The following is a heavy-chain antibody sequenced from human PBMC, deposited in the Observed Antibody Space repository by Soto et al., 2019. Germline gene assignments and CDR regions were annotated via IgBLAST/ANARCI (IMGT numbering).Heavy chain of an antibody. CDR2: IYHSGST. CDR3: TRSSSTVTTLDY. J-gene: IGHJ4*02. D-gene: IGHD2-2*01. CDR1: GGSISSGGYS. V-gene: IGHV4-30-2*01. Sequence: QLQLQESGSGLVKPSQTLSLTCAVSGGSISSGGYSWSWIRQPPGKGLEWVGYIYHSGSTYYNPSLKSRVTISIDRSKTQFSLKLSSVTAAGTAVYYCTRSSSTVTTLDYWGQGTLVTVSS.